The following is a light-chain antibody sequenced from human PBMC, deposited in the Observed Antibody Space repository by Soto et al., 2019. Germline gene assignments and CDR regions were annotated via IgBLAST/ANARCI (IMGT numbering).Light chain of an antibody. J-gene: IGKJ5*01. V-gene: IGKV3-15*01. CDR3: QQYSNWPIT. CDR2: GAS. CDR1: QSVSSN. Sequence: EIVMTQSPATLSVSPGERATLSCRASQSVSSNLAWYQQKPGQAPRLLIYGASTRATGNTARFSGSGAGTEFTRTISSLQSEDFAVSYCQQYSNWPITFGQGTRLEIK.